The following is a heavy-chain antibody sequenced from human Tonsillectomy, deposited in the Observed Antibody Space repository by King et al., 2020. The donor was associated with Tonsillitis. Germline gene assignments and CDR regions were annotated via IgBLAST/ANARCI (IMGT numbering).Heavy chain of an antibody. CDR3: AKDLGLIAVAGDFDY. J-gene: IGHJ4*02. Sequence: VQLVESGGGVVRPGRSLRLSCAASGFTFSSYGMHWVRQAPGKGLEWGAGISHDGSNKFYAESVKGRFTISRDNSRNALELQLNTLRAEDTAVYYCAKDLGLIAVAGDFDYWGQGTLVIVSS. V-gene: IGHV3-30*18. CDR2: ISHDGSNK. CDR1: GFTFSSYG. D-gene: IGHD6-19*01.